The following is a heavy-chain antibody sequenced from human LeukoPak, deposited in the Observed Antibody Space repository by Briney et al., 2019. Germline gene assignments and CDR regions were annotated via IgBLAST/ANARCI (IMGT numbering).Heavy chain of an antibody. CDR1: GYSISSGYY. CDR3: AGIPYGPYYYYYYMDV. V-gene: IGHV4-38-2*02. D-gene: IGHD3-10*01. Sequence: SETLSLTCTVSGYSISSGYYWGWIRQPPGKGLEWIGSIYHSGSTYYNPSLKSRVTISVDTSKNQFSLKLSSVTAADTAVYYCAGIPYGPYYYYYYMDVWGKGTTVTISS. J-gene: IGHJ6*03. CDR2: IYHSGST.